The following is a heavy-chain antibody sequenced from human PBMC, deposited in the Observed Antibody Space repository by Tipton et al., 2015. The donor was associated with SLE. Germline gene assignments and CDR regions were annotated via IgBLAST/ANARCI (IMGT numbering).Heavy chain of an antibody. J-gene: IGHJ6*03. V-gene: IGHV4-61*02. CDR3: ARGIAGYYYYCYMDV. D-gene: IGHD6-13*01. CDR1: GGSISSGLNY. Sequence: TLSLTCSVSGGSISSGLNYWSWIRQPAGKGLEWIGRLHSSGSTKYNPSLNSRVTMSLDESKSQFSLKLNSVTAADTAVYYCARGIAGYYYYCYMDVWSKGTTVTVSS. CDR2: LHSSGST.